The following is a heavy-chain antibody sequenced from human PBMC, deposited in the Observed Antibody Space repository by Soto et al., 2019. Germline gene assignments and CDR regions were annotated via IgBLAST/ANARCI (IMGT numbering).Heavy chain of an antibody. CDR3: ARFYDSSGYTVMSYGMAV. CDR2: MYYSGST. V-gene: IGHV4-30-4*01. J-gene: IGHJ6*02. Sequence: SETLSLTCTVSGGSISSGGYYWSWIRQPPGKGLEWIGYMYYSGSTSYNPSLKSRVTISVDTSKNQFSLKLSSVTAADTAVYYCARFYDSSGYTVMSYGMAVWAPGTTVTVSS. D-gene: IGHD3-22*01. CDR1: GGSISSGGYY.